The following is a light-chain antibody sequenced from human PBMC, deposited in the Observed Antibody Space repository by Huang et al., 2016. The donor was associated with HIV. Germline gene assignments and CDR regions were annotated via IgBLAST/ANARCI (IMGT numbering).Light chain of an antibody. CDR1: QSISNN. J-gene: IGKJ3*01. CDR2: GAS. V-gene: IGKV3-15*01. CDR3: QQYNNWPPEET. Sequence: EIVMTQSPATLSVSPGERATLSGRASQSISNNLAWYQQKPGQAPRLLIYGASTRATGIPARFSGSGSGTEFTLTISSLQSEDFAVYYCQQYNNWPPEETFGPGTKVDIK.